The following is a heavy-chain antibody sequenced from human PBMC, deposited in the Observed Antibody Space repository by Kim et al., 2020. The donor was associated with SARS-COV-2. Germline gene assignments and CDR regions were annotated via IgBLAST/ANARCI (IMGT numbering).Heavy chain of an antibody. Sequence: SETLSLTCAVYGGSFSGYYWSWIRQPPGKGLEWIGEINHSGSTNYNPSLKSRVTISVDTSKNQFSLKLSSVTAADTAVYYCARGKGLLRPYDYWGQGTLVTVSS. CDR1: GGSFSGYY. J-gene: IGHJ4*02. D-gene: IGHD3-22*01. CDR3: ARGKGLLRPYDY. V-gene: IGHV4-34*01. CDR2: INHSGST.